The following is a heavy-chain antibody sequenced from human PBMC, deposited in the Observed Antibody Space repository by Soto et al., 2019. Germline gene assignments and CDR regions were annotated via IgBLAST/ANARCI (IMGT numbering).Heavy chain of an antibody. J-gene: IGHJ6*02. CDR3: ARDLWVPAARPRPYYYGMDV. V-gene: IGHV1-69*06. CDR2: VIPIFGTA. Sequence: ASVKVSCKASGGTFSSYAISWVRQAPGQGLEWMGGVIPIFGTANHAQKFQGRVTITADKSTSTAYMELSSLRSEDTAVYYWARDLWVPAARPRPYYYGMDVWGQGATVTVS. CDR1: GGTFSSYA. D-gene: IGHD2-2*01.